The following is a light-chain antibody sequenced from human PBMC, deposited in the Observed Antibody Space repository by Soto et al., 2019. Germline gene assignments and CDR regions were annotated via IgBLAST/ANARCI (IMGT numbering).Light chain of an antibody. V-gene: IGKV3-20*01. CDR2: GAS. CDR1: QSISSTS. CDR3: QQYGNSPFT. J-gene: IGKJ5*01. Sequence: EIVLTQSPATLSLSPGERATPSCRSSQSISSTSLAWYQQKPGQAPRLLIYGASTRATGIPDRFSGSESGTDFTLTISRLEPEDFVVYYCQQYGNSPFTFGQGTRLEIK.